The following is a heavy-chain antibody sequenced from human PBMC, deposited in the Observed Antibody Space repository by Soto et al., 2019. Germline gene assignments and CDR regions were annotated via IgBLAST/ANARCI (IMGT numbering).Heavy chain of an antibody. CDR3: ARALVGYYDYGMDV. J-gene: IGHJ6*02. Sequence: PGGSLRLSCAASGFTFSDYYMSWIRQAPGKGLEWVSYISSSSSYTNYADPVKGRFTISRDNAKNSLYLQMNSLRAEDTAVYYCARALVGYYDYGMDVWGQGTTVTVSS. CDR2: ISSSSSYT. D-gene: IGHD2-8*02. CDR1: GFTFSDYY. V-gene: IGHV3-11*06.